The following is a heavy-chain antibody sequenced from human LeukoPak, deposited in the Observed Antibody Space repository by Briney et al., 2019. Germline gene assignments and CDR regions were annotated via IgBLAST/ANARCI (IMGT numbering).Heavy chain of an antibody. CDR1: GFTFSSYG. Sequence: PGGSLRLSCAASGFTFSSYGMHWVRQAPGKGLEWVAFIRYDGSNKYYADSVKGRFTISRDNSKNTLYLQMNSLRAEDTAVYYCARYIAAAGRKAWFDPWGQGTLVTVSS. CDR2: IRYDGSNK. J-gene: IGHJ5*02. D-gene: IGHD6-13*01. CDR3: ARYIAAAGRKAWFDP. V-gene: IGHV3-30*02.